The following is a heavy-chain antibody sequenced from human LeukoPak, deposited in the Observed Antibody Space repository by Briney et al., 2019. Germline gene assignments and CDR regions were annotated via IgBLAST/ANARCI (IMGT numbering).Heavy chain of an antibody. D-gene: IGHD6-13*01. CDR1: GYSFTGYH. CDR2: INPNNGGT. Sequence: ASVKVSCKASGYSFTGYHIHWVRQAPGQGLEWMGWINPNNGGTNQVQRFQGWVTMTRDTSISTAYMELSRLRSDDTAVYYCARGGIYSSSWYGFTDAFDIWGQGTMVTVSS. V-gene: IGHV1-2*04. CDR3: ARGGIYSSSWYGFTDAFDI. J-gene: IGHJ3*02.